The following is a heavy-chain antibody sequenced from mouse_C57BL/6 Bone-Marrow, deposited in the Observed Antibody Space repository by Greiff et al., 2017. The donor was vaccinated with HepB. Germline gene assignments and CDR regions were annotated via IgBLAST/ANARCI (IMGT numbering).Heavy chain of an antibody. J-gene: IGHJ2*01. V-gene: IGHV1-69*01. CDR1: GYTFTSYW. D-gene: IGHD1-1*01. Sequence: QVQLKQSGAELVMPGASVKLSCKASGYTFTSYWMHWVKQRPGQGLEWIGEIDPSDSYTNYNQKFKGKSTLTVDKSSSTAYMQLSSLTSEDSAVYYCARGTTVVDYFDYWGQGTTLTVSS. CDR2: IDPSDSYT. CDR3: ARGTTVVDYFDY.